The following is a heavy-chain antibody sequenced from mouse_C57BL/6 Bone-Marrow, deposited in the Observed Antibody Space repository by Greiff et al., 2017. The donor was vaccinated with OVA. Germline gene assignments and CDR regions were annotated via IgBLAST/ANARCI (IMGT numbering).Heavy chain of an antibody. CDR2: ISSGGGSI. CDR1: GFTFSSYA. D-gene: IGHD2-4*01. CDR3: TRGIYYDYLCAY. Sequence: EVMLVESGEGLVKPGGSLKLSCAASGFTFSSYAMSWVRQTPEKRLEWVAYISSGGGSIYYADTVKGRFTISRDNARNTLYLQMSSLKSEDTAMYYCTRGIYYDYLCAYWGQGTLVTVSA. J-gene: IGHJ3*01. V-gene: IGHV5-9-1*02.